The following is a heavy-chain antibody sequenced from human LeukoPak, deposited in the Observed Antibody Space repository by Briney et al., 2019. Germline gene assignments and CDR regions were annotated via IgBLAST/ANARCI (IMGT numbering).Heavy chain of an antibody. Sequence: PGGSLRLSCAASGFTFSNYWMSWVRQAPGKGLEWVANIKQDGSEKYYVDSVKGQFTISRGNAKNSLYLQMNSLRAEDTAVYYCARGVDTTMAPADVWGKGTTVTASS. CDR3: ARGVDTTMAPADV. V-gene: IGHV3-7*01. J-gene: IGHJ6*04. D-gene: IGHD5-18*01. CDR2: IKQDGSEK. CDR1: GFTFSNYW.